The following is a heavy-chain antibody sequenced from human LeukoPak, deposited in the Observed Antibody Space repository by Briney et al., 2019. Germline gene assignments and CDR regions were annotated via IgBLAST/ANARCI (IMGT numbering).Heavy chain of an antibody. D-gene: IGHD3-16*01. CDR3: ARALFYVWGSGGAFDI. Sequence: ASVKVSCKASGYTFTSYGISWVRQAPGQGLEWMGWISAYNGNTNYAQKLQGRVTMTTDTSTSTAYMELRSLRSDDTAVYYCARALFYVWGSGGAFDIWGQGTMVTVSS. CDR1: GYTFTSYG. J-gene: IGHJ3*02. V-gene: IGHV1-18*01. CDR2: ISAYNGNT.